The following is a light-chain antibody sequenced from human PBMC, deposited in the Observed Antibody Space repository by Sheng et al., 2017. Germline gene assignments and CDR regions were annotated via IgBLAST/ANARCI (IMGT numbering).Light chain of an antibody. V-gene: IGKV1-12*01. J-gene: IGKJ1*01. CDR3: QQSYSTPWT. Sequence: DIQMTQSPSSVSASAGDRVTITCRASQDLSTWLAWYQQKPGKAPQLLIYTASTLHSGVPSRFSASGSGTDFTLTISSLQPEDFATYYCQQSYSTPWTFGQGTKVEIK. CDR1: QDLSTW. CDR2: TAS.